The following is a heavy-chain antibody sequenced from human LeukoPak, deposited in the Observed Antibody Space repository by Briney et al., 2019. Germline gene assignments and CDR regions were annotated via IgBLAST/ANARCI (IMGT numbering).Heavy chain of an antibody. J-gene: IGHJ5*02. D-gene: IGHD3-9*01. CDR2: INHSGSN. Sequence: GSLRLSCVASGFIFSDYSMDWVRPPPGKGLEWIGEINHSGSNNYHPSLKSRVTISVDTSKNQFSLKLSSVTAADTAVYYCARGVLRYFDWLRLVNWFDPWGQGTLVTVSS. CDR3: ARGVLRYFDWLRLVNWFDP. CDR1: GFIFSDYS. V-gene: IGHV4-34*01.